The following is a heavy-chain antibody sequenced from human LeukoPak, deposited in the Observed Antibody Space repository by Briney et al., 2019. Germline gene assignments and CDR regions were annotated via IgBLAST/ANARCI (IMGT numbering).Heavy chain of an antibody. Sequence: GASLQISCKGSGYSFTSYWIGWVRPLPGKGLEWMGIFYPGDSDSRYSPSFQGQVTISADKSISTPYLQWSSLKASDTAMYYCARHSSSSWRNWFDPWGQGTLVTVSS. V-gene: IGHV5-51*01. CDR1: GYSFTSYW. CDR2: FYPGDSDS. CDR3: ARHSSSSWRNWFDP. J-gene: IGHJ5*02. D-gene: IGHD6-13*01.